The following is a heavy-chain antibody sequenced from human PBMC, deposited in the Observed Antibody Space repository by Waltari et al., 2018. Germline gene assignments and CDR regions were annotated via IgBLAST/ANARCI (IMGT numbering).Heavy chain of an antibody. CDR2: VNPRSGGA. CDR1: GYTFIDYY. CDR3: ARDGGFDF. V-gene: IGHV1-2*02. D-gene: IGHD2-15*01. Sequence: QVQLVQSGTEGKKPGASVKVSCKASGYTFIDYYMHWVRQAPGQGLEWMGWVNPRSGGAKYAQNLQGRVTMTRDTSSRTVYIELSRLTYDDTAMYYCARDGGFDFWGQGTLVSVSS. J-gene: IGHJ4*02.